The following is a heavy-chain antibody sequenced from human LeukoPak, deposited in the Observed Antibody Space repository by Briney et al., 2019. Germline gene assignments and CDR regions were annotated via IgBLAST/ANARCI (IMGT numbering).Heavy chain of an antibody. D-gene: IGHD3-9*01. CDR3: ARNKHYDILTGYYRRNNWFDP. V-gene: IGHV1-2*02. J-gene: IGHJ5*02. CDR2: INPNSGGT. Sequence: ASVKVSCKASGYTFTGYYMHWVRQAPGQGLEWMGWINPNSGGTNYAQKFQGRVTMTRDTSISTAYMELSRLRSDDTAVYYCARNKHYDILTGYYRRNNWFDPWGQGTLVTVSS. CDR1: GYTFTGYY.